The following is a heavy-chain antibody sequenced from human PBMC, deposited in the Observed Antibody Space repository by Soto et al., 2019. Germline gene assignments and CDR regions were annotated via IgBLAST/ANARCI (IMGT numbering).Heavy chain of an antibody. V-gene: IGHV4-39*07. J-gene: IGHJ6*02. CDR1: GSSINSSGYY. CDR2: MFYGVST. CDR3: ASSSLYGMDV. Sequence: SETLSLTCTVSGSSINSSGYYWGWIRQPPGKGLEWIGSMFYGVSTYYNPSLKSRVTVSVDTSKNQFSLKLSSVTAADTAVYYCASSSLYGMDVWGQGTTVTVSS.